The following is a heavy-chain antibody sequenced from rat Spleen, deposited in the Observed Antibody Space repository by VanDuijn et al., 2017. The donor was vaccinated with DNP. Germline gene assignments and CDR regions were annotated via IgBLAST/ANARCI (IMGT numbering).Heavy chain of an antibody. D-gene: IGHD1-4*01. V-gene: IGHV5-7*01. J-gene: IGHJ2*01. CDR1: GFTFSDYY. Sequence: EVLLVESDGGLVQPGRSLKLSCAVSGFTFSDYYMAWVRQAPAKGLEWVATISYNGGSPYYRDSVKGRFTISRDNAKSTLYLQMDSLRSEDTATYYCVGRPPPTRGPFDYWGQGVTVTVSS. CDR3: VGRPPPTRGPFDY. CDR2: ISYNGGSP.